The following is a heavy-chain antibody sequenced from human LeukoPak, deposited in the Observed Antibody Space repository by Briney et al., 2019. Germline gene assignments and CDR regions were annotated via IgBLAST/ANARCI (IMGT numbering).Heavy chain of an antibody. CDR3: ARGSLYYYGSGSYYIS. CDR2: INHSGST. CDR1: GGSFSGYY. J-gene: IGHJ4*02. V-gene: IGHV4-34*01. D-gene: IGHD3-10*01. Sequence: PSETLSLTCAVYGGSFSGYYWSWIRQPPGKGLEWIGEINHSGSTNYNPSLKSRVTISVDTSKNQFSLKLSSVTAADTAVYYCARGSLYYYGSGSYYISWGQRTLVTVSS.